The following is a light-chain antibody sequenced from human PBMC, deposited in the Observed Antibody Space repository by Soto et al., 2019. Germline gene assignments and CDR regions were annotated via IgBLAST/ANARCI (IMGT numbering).Light chain of an antibody. CDR1: SSNIGAGYD. CDR3: QSYDSSLSGSV. Sequence: QSVLTQPPSVSGAPGQRVTISCTGSSSNIGAGYDVHWYQQFTGTAPKLLIYGNNNRPSGVPDRFSGSKSGTSASLAITGLQAEDEADYYCQSYDSSLSGSVFGGGTKLTVL. V-gene: IGLV1-40*01. CDR2: GNN. J-gene: IGLJ2*01.